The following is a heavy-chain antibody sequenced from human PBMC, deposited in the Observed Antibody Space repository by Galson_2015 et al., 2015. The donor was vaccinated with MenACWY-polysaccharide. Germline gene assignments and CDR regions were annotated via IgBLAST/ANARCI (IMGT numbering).Heavy chain of an antibody. CDR2: ISYDGTNT. V-gene: IGHV3-30*18. Sequence: SLRLSCAASGFTFSTYAMHWVRQAPGKGLECVAVISYDGTNTYYADSVKGRFTISRDNSQNTLYVQMNSLRPEDTAIYYCAKDIGQWLTPNSCDRWGQGTLVTVSS. CDR1: GFTFSTYA. D-gene: IGHD6-19*01. CDR3: AKDIGQWLTPNSCDR. J-gene: IGHJ5*02.